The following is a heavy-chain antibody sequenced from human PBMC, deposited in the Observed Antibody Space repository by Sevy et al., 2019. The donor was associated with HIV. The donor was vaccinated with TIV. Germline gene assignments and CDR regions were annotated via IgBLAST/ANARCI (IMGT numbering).Heavy chain of an antibody. Sequence: SETLSLTCTVSGGSISSYYWSWIRQPAGKGLEWIGRIYTSGSTNSNPSLKSPVTMSVATSKNQFSLKLSSMTAAVTAGYYCARDQGSGCYRYYYYYYMDVWGKGTTVTVSS. CDR1: GGSISSYY. CDR2: IYTSGST. V-gene: IGHV4-4*07. D-gene: IGHD6-19*01. CDR3: ARDQGSGCYRYYYYYYMDV. J-gene: IGHJ6*03.